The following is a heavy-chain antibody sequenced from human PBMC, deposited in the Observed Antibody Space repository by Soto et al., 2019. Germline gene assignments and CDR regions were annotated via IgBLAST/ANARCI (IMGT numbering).Heavy chain of an antibody. J-gene: IGHJ6*03. D-gene: IGHD4-17*01. V-gene: IGHV3-9*01. CDR3: AKDTTVTFYCNYMDV. Sequence: GGSLRLSCAASGFTFDDYAMHWVRQAPGKGLEWVAGISWNSGSIGYADSVKGRFTISTDNAKNSLDLQMNSLRAEDKALYYCAKDTTVTFYCNYMDVWGKGTTVTVSS. CDR1: GFTFDDYA. CDR2: ISWNSGSI.